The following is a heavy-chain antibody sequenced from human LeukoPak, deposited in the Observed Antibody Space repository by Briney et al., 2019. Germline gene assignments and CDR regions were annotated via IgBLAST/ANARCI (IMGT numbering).Heavy chain of an antibody. CDR2: LYYSGST. D-gene: IGHD3-3*01. CDR3: ARVGVSGYSYYYYYGMDV. CDR1: GGSISSYY. Sequence: SETLSLTCTVSGGSISSYYWSWIRQPPGKGLEWIGYLYYSGSTNYNPSLKSRVTISVDASKNQFSLKLSSMTAADTAVYYCARVGVSGYSYYYYYGMDVWGQGTPVTVSS. V-gene: IGHV4-59*01. J-gene: IGHJ6*02.